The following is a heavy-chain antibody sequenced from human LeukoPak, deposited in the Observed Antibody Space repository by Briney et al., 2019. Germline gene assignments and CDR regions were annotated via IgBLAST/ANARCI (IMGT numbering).Heavy chain of an antibody. D-gene: IGHD3-16*02. CDR1: GGSISSCY. CDR3: ARTPVWGSYRFDY. V-gene: IGHV4-4*07. CDR2: IYTSGST. Sequence: SETLSLICTVSGGSISSCYWSWIRQPAGKGLEWIGRIYTSGSTNYNPSLKSRVTMSVDTSKNQFSLKLSSVTAADTAVYYCARTPVWGSYRFDYWGQGTLVTVSS. J-gene: IGHJ4*02.